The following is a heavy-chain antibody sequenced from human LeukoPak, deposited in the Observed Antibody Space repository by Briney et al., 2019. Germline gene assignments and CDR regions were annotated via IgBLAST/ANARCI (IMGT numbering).Heavy chain of an antibody. D-gene: IGHD1-7*01. CDR2: IIPIFGTA. J-gene: IGHJ4*02. CDR3: ASETKRAGFDY. V-gene: IGHV1-69*05. CDR1: GGTFSSYA. Sequence: SVKVSCKASGGTFSSYAISWVRQAPGQGLEWMGGIIPIFGTANYAQKFEGRVTITTDESTSTAYMELSSLRSEDTAVYYCASETKRAGFDYWGQGTLVTVSS.